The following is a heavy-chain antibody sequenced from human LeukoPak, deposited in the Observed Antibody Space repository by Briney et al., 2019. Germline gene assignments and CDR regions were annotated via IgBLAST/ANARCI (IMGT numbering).Heavy chain of an antibody. CDR3: ARDLDSSGWCSFDY. Sequence: SETLSLTCAVSGYSISSGYYWGWIRQPPGKGLQWIGRIYTSGSTNYNPSLKSRVTMSVDTSKNQFSLKLSSVTAADTAVYYCARDLDSSGWCSFDYWGQGTLVTVSS. CDR1: GYSISSGYY. D-gene: IGHD6-19*01. J-gene: IGHJ4*02. V-gene: IGHV4-38-2*02. CDR2: IYTSGST.